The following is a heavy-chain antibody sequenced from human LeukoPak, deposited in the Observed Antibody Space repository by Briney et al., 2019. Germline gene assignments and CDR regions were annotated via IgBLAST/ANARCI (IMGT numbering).Heavy chain of an antibody. CDR1: GGSISSSNW. V-gene: IGHV4-4*02. Sequence: PSETLSLTCAVSGGSISSSNWWSWVRQPPGKGLEWIGEIYHSGSTNYNPSLKSRVTISVDKSKNQFSLKLSSVTAADTAVYYCARGLGYDFWSGYYSSPPSENPNYYYGMDVWGQGTTVTVSS. CDR2: IYHSGST. J-gene: IGHJ6*02. CDR3: ARGLGYDFWSGYYSSPPSENPNYYYGMDV. D-gene: IGHD3-3*01.